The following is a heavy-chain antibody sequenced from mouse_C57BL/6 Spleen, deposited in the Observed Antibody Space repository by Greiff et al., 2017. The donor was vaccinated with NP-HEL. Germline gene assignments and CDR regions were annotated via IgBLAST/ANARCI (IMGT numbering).Heavy chain of an antibody. CDR1: GFTFSSYA. CDR3: AREGPVYAMDY. V-gene: IGHV5-4*01. Sequence: EVHLVESGGGLVKPGGSLKLSCAASGFTFSSYAMSWVRQTPEKRLEWVATISDGGSYTYYPDNVKGRFTISRDNAKNNLYLQMSHLKSEDTAMYYCAREGPVYAMDYWGQGTSVTVSS. D-gene: IGHD3-3*01. CDR2: ISDGGSYT. J-gene: IGHJ4*01.